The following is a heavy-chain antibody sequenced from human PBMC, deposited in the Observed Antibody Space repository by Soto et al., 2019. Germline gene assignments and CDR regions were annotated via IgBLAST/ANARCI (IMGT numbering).Heavy chain of an antibody. CDR2: IYYDGTT. CDR3: ARAGYSYGFGYYYDY. CDR1: GGSIRRYY. J-gene: IGHJ4*02. D-gene: IGHD5-18*01. V-gene: IGHV4-59*01. Sequence: SDTLSLTCTVSGGSIRRYYWSWIRQPPGKGLEWIGYIYYDGTTNYSPSLKSRVTISVDTSNNKFSLRTSSLTAADTAVYYCARAGYSYGFGYYYDYWGQGTMVTVS.